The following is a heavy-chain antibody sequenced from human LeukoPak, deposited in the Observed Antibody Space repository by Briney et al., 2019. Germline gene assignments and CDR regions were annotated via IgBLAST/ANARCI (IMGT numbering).Heavy chain of an antibody. D-gene: IGHD6-19*01. J-gene: IGHJ4*02. CDR2: INHSAST. Sequence: SETLSLTCAVYGGSFSGYYWSWIRQPPGKGLEWIGEINHSASTNYNPSLKSRVTISVDTSKNQFSLKLSSVTAADTAVYYCARRGVRGAKKIYIARSGWSSLDYWGQGTLVTVSS. CDR3: ARRGVRGAKKIYIARSGWSSLDY. CDR1: GGSFSGYY. V-gene: IGHV4-34*01.